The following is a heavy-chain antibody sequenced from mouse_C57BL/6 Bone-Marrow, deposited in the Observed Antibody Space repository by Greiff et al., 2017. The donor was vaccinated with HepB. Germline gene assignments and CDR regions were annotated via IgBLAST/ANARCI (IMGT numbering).Heavy chain of an antibody. D-gene: IGHD2-10*01. CDR2: ISNGGGST. V-gene: IGHV5-12*01. CDR3: ARTYYGNSAWFAY. Sequence: EVKVEESGGGLVQPGGSLKLSCAASGFTFSDYYMYWVRQTPEKRLEWVAYISNGGGSTYYPDTVKGRFTISRDNAKNTLYLQMSRLKSEDTAMYYCARTYYGNSAWFAYWGQGTLVTVSA. J-gene: IGHJ3*01. CDR1: GFTFSDYY.